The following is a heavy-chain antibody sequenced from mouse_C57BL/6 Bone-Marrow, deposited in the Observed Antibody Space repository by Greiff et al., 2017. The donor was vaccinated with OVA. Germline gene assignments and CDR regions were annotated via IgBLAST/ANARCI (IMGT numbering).Heavy chain of an antibody. CDR3: AKSCDHLWYFDV. V-gene: IGHV1-81*01. Sequence: VQLQQSGAELARPGASVKLSCKASGYTFTSYGISWVKQRTGQGLEWIGEIYPRSGNTYYNEKFKGKATLTADKSSSPAYMELRSLSSEDSAVYISAKSCDHLWYFDVGGTGTTVTVSS. D-gene: IGHD2-13*01. CDR1: GYTFTSYG. J-gene: IGHJ1*03. CDR2: IYPRSGNT.